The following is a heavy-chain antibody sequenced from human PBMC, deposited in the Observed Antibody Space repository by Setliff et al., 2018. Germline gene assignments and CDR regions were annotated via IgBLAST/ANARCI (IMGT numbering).Heavy chain of an antibody. Sequence: SETLSLTCGVSGGGGSFSAYYWSWIRQPPGKGLEWIGEISPGGSTIYNPSLRSRVTMSVDTAKNRFSLNLTSVTAADTAVYYCARVISAAWRQLDCWGQGTLVTVSS. CDR2: ISPGGST. D-gene: IGHD1-1*01. CDR1: GGGGSFSAYY. V-gene: IGHV4-34*01. CDR3: ARVISAAWRQLDC. J-gene: IGHJ4*02.